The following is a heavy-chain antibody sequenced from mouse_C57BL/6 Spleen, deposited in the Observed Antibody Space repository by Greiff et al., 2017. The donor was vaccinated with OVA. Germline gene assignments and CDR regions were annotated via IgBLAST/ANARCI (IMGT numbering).Heavy chain of an antibody. J-gene: IGHJ4*01. Sequence: VQLQQPGAELVKPGASVKLSCKASGYTFTSYWMQWVKQRPGQGLEWIGEIDPSDSYTNYNQKFKGKATLTVDTSSSTAYMQLSSLTSEDSAVYYCARQATMITTRGHDYAMDYWGQGTSVTVSS. CDR3: ARQATMITTRGHDYAMDY. CDR2: IDPSDSYT. CDR1: GYTFTSYW. V-gene: IGHV1-50*01. D-gene: IGHD2-4*01.